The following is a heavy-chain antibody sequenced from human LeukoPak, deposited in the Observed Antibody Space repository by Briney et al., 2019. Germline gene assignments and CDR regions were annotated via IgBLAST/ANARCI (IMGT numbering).Heavy chain of an antibody. D-gene: IGHD2-8*01. CDR3: ARTKMLLVVSDGFDI. V-gene: IGHV4-59*08. CDR1: DGSISNYY. J-gene: IGHJ3*02. Sequence: SETLSLTCTASDGSISNYYWSWIRQPPGKGLQWIGYIYYTGSTNYNPSLKSRVSISIDTSKNQFSLKLSSVTAADTAVYYCARTKMLLVVSDGFDIWGPGTMVTVSS. CDR2: IYYTGST.